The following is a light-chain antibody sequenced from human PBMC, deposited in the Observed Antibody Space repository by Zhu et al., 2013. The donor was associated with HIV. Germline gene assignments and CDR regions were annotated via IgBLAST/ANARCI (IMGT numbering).Light chain of an antibody. CDR1: QSINTH. Sequence: DIQMTQSPSSLSASVGDRVTITCRSSQSINTHLNWYQQKPGKAPKSLIYAASTLQSGVPSRFSASGSGTQFTLTISSLQPDDFVTYYCQQLNSYLPFTFGPGTKVDIK. V-gene: IGKV1-17*01. CDR3: QQLNSYLPFT. CDR2: AAS. J-gene: IGKJ3*01.